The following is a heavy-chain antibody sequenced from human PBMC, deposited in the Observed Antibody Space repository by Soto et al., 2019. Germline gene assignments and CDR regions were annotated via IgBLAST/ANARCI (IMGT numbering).Heavy chain of an antibody. CDR3: ARGRRAYCGGDCYPDY. CDR2: ISAYNGNT. Sequence: ASVKVTCKASGYTFTSYGISWVRQAPGQGLEWMGWISAYNGNTNYAQKLQGRVTMTTDTSTSTAYMELRSLRSDDTAVYYCARGRRAYCGGDCYPDYWGQGTLVTVSS. J-gene: IGHJ4*02. V-gene: IGHV1-18*04. CDR1: GYTFTSYG. D-gene: IGHD2-21*02.